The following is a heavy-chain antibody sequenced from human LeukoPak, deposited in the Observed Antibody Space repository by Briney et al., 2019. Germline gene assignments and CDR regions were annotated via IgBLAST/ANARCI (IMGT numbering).Heavy chain of an antibody. V-gene: IGHV3-9*01. D-gene: IGHD1-26*01. CDR3: AKEGYSGSYY. CDR2: ISWNSGSI. J-gene: IGHJ4*02. Sequence: GGSLRLSCAASGFTFDDYAMHWVRQAPGKGLEWVSGISWNSGSIGYPDSVKGRFTISRDNAKNSLYLQMNSLRAEDTALYYCAKEGYSGSYYRGQGTLVTVSS. CDR1: GFTFDDYA.